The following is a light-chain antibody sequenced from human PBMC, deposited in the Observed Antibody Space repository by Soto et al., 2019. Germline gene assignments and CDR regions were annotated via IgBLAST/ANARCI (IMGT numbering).Light chain of an antibody. Sequence: QSALTQPPSASGSPGQSVSISCTGTSGDVGRYNYVAWYQQHPGKAPNLMIYEVTKRPSGVPARFSGSKFGNTASLTGSGRQADDEADYYCSSYAGSDVLGFGTGAKVTVL. CDR1: SGDVGRYNY. CDR2: EVT. J-gene: IGLJ1*01. V-gene: IGLV2-8*01. CDR3: SSYAGSDVLG.